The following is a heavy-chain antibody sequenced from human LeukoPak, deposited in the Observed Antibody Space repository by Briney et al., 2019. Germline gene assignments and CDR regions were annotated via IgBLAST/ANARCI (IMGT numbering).Heavy chain of an antibody. CDR3: ARDLDSSGWYGNFDY. J-gene: IGHJ4*02. Sequence: GGSLRLSCAASGFTLSSCSMSWVRQAPGKGLEWVAVISYDGSNKYYADSAKGRFTISRDNSKNTLYLQMNSLRAEDTAVYYCARDLDSSGWYGNFDYWGQGALVTVSS. CDR1: GFTLSSCS. V-gene: IGHV3-30*04. CDR2: ISYDGSNK. D-gene: IGHD6-19*01.